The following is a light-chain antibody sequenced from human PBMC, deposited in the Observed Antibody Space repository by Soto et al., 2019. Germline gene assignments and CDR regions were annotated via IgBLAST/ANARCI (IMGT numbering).Light chain of an antibody. CDR3: QQYYSSPLT. CDR1: QSVLYSSNNQNY. V-gene: IGKV4-1*01. Sequence: DIVMTQSPDSLAVSLGDRATINCKSSQSVLYSSNNQNYLAWYQQKPGQSPKLLIYWASTRESGVPDRFSGSGSGTDFTLTISSLQAEDVAVYYCQQYYSSPLTFGGGTTVEIK. J-gene: IGKJ4*01. CDR2: WAS.